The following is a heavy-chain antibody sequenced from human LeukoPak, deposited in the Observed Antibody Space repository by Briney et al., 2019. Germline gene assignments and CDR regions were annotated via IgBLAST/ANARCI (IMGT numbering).Heavy chain of an antibody. J-gene: IGHJ4*02. CDR2: INPNSGGT. D-gene: IGHD3-9*01. CDR1: GYTFTSYA. V-gene: IGHV1-2*02. Sequence: ASVKVSCKASGYTFTSYAMHWVRQAPGQGLEWMGWINPNSGGTNYAQKFQGRVTMTRDTSISTAYMELSRLRSDDTAVYYCARVGTYYDILTGYSPKGAFDYWGQGTLVTVSS. CDR3: ARVGTYYDILTGYSPKGAFDY.